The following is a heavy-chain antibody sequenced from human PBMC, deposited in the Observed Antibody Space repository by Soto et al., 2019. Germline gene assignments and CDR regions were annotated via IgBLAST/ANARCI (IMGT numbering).Heavy chain of an antibody. J-gene: IGHJ6*02. V-gene: IGHV1-69*13. CDR2: IIPIFGTA. Sequence: SVKVSCKASGGTFSSYAISWVRQAPGQGLEWMGGIIPIFGTANYAQKFQGRVTITADESTSTAYMELSSLRSEDTAVYYCARENDFWSGYNGLMDYYYGMDVWGQGTTVTVSS. CDR3: ARENDFWSGYNGLMDYYYGMDV. D-gene: IGHD3-3*01. CDR1: GGTFSSYA.